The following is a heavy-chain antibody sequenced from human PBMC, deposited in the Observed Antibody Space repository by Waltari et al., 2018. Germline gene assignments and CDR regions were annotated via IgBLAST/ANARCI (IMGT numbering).Heavy chain of an antibody. CDR1: GGTFNDPY. CDR3: ASSYYDTSGYSPFDY. Sequence: QVQLQQWGAGLLKPSETLSLTCAVYGGTFNDPYWNWSRQPPGKGLEWIGQITDSGSTNYNPSLRGRVTISVDKSKNQFSLNLSSVTAADTAVYYCASSYYDTSGYSPFDYWGQGTLVTVSS. J-gene: IGHJ4*02. CDR2: ITDSGST. V-gene: IGHV4-34*01. D-gene: IGHD3-22*01.